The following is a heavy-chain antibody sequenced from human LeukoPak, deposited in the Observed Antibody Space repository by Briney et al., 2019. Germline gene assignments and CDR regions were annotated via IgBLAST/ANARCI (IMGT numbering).Heavy chain of an antibody. J-gene: IGHJ4*02. V-gene: IGHV4-59*08. CDR1: GGSISTYY. D-gene: IGHD3-10*01. CDR3: ARHDYGSGSYMDF. Sequence: SETLSLTCTVSGGSISTYYWSWIRQPPGKGLESIGYIYYSGSTNYNPSLKSRVTISVDTSKNQFSLKLSSVTAADTAVYCCARHDYGSGSYMDFWGQGTLVTVSS. CDR2: IYYSGST.